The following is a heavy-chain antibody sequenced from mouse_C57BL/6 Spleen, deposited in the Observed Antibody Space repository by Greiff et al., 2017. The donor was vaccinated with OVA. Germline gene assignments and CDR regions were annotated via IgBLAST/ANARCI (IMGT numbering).Heavy chain of an antibody. CDR3: ARSLTWDWYFDV. CDR1: GYTFTSYW. V-gene: IGHV1-61*01. CDR2: IYPSDSET. D-gene: IGHD1-1*01. J-gene: IGHJ1*03. Sequence: QVQLQQPGAELVRPGSSVKLSCKASGYTFTSYWMDWVKQRPGQGLEWIGNIYPSDSETHYNQKFKDKATLTVDKSSSTAYMQLSSLTSEDSAVYYCARSLTWDWYFDVWGTGTTVTVSS.